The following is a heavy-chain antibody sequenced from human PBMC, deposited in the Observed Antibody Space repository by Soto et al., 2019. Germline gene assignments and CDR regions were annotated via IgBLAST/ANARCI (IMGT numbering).Heavy chain of an antibody. Sequence: SLRLSCAASGFTFSSYGMHWVRQAPGKGLEWVAVISYDGSNKYYADSVKGRFTISRDNSKNTLYLQMNSLRAEDTAVYYCAKDPGGGFDYWGQGTLVTVSS. CDR3: AKDPGGGFDY. V-gene: IGHV3-30*18. J-gene: IGHJ4*02. D-gene: IGHD3-10*01. CDR1: GFTFSSYG. CDR2: ISYDGSNK.